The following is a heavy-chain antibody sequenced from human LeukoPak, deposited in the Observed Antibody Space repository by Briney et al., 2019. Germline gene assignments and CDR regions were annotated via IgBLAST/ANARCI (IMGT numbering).Heavy chain of an antibody. CDR2: INHSGTT. J-gene: IGHJ5*02. CDR3: ARGGYYGSGNDFRFDP. V-gene: IGHV4-34*01. CDR1: GGSFSGYY. Sequence: SETLSLTCAIYGGSFSGYYWSWIRQPPGKGLEWIGEINHSGTTNYNPSLRSRATISVDMSKNQFSLKLTSVTAADTAVYYCARGGYYGSGNDFRFDPWGQGTLVTVSS. D-gene: IGHD3-10*01.